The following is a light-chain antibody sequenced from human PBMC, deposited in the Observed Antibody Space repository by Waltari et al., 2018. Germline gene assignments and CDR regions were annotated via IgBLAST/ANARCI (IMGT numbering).Light chain of an antibody. CDR3: QQRSNWPPVHT. Sequence: EIVLTQSPATLSLSPGERATLPCRASQSVSSYLAGYQQKPGQAPRLLIYDASNRATGIPARFSGSGSGTDFTLTISSLEPEDFAVYYCQQRSNWPPVHTFGQGTKLEIK. J-gene: IGKJ2*01. CDR1: QSVSSY. V-gene: IGKV3-11*01. CDR2: DAS.